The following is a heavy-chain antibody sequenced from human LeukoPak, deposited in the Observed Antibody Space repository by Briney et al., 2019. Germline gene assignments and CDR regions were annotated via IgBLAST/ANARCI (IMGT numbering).Heavy chain of an antibody. Sequence: GGSLRLSCAVSGFTFSSYAMHWVRQAPGKGLEYVSAISTSGSTTYYANSVKGRFTISRDNSNNTLYLQMGSLRVEDVAVYYCARAVRGVASVDYWGQGTLVTVSS. CDR2: ISTSGSTT. V-gene: IGHV3-64*01. CDR1: GFTFSSYA. CDR3: ARAVRGVASVDY. J-gene: IGHJ4*02. D-gene: IGHD3-10*01.